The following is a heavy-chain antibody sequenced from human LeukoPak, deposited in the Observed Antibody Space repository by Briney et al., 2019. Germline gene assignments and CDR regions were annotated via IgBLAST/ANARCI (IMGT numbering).Heavy chain of an antibody. V-gene: IGHV4-59*08. D-gene: IGHD3-22*01. J-gene: IGHJ3*02. Sequence: SETLSLTCTVSGGSISSYYWSWIRQPPGKGLEWIGSMYYSGSTNYKPSLKSRVTISVDTSKNQFSLKLSSVTAADTAVYYCARHTYYYDRSGSYEAFDIWGHGKMVTVSS. CDR3: ARHTYYYDRSGSYEAFDI. CDR1: GGSISSYY. CDR2: MYYSGST.